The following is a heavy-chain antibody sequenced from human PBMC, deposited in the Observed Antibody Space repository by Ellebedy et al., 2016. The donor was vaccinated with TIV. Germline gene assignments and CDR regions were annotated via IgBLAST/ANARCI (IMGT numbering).Heavy chain of an antibody. CDR2: ISYDGSNK. J-gene: IGHJ4*02. V-gene: IGHV3-30-3*01. CDR3: ARGGLTYSYAAAHC. D-gene: IGHD5-18*01. Sequence: PGGSLRLSCAASGFTFSSYVMHWVCQAPGEGLEWVALISYDGSNKYYEDSVKCRFTISRDNSKHTLYLQMNCLKAEDTAIYYCARGGLTYSYAAAHCWGQGTLVTVSS. CDR1: GFTFSSYV.